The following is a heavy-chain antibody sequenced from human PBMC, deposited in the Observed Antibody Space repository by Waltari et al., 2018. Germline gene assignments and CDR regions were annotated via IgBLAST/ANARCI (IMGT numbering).Heavy chain of an antibody. CDR1: GGSISSSSYY. CDR3: AGGPYYDFWSGEMTIDTFDI. CDR2: IYYSGST. V-gene: IGHV4-39*01. D-gene: IGHD3-3*01. J-gene: IGHJ3*02. Sequence: QLQLQESGPGLVKPSETLSLTCTVSGGSISSSSYYWGWIRQPPGKGLEWIGSIYYSGSTYYNPSLKSRVTISVDTSKNQFSLKLSSVTAADTAVYYCAGGPYYDFWSGEMTIDTFDIWGQGTMVTVSS.